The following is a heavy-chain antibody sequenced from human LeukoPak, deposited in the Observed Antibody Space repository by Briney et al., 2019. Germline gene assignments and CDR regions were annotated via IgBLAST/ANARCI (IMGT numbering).Heavy chain of an antibody. J-gene: IGHJ4*02. CDR3: AKRDSSSWYSVGDY. V-gene: IGHV3-30-3*02. CDR2: MSADGINT. CDR1: GFTFSSYG. D-gene: IGHD6-13*01. Sequence: GGSLRLSCAASGFTFSSYGMHWVRQAPGKGLEWVAVMSADGINTFYAASVKGRFTISRDNSKNTLYLQMNSLRAEDTAVYYCAKRDSSSWYSVGDYWGQGTLVTVSS.